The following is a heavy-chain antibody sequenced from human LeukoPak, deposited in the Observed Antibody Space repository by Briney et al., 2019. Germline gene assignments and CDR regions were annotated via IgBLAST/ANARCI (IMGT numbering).Heavy chain of an antibody. CDR1: GFSLGTRGLG. J-gene: IGHJ4*02. CDR2: VYWNDDK. CDR3: THGPYRSSWDY. D-gene: IGHD2-15*01. V-gene: IGHV2-5*01. Sequence: SGPTLVKPTRTLTLTCTFSGFSLGTRGLGVGWIRQPPGKALEWLAVVYWNDDKRCRASLRSRLTITKDTSKNQLDLTMTNMDPLDTGTYHCTHGPYRSSWDYWGKGALVTVSS.